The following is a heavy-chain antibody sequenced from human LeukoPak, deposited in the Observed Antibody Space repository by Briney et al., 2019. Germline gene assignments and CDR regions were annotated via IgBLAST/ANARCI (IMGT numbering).Heavy chain of an antibody. V-gene: IGHV3-23*01. CDR2: INGSGGST. CDR1: GFTFSSYW. Sequence: PGGSLRLSCAASGFTFSSYWMSWVRQAPGKGLEWVSAINGSGGSTYYADSVKGRLTISRDNFKNTLYLQMNSLRAEDTAVYYCAKHLGEQWLTPSFDYWGQGTLVTVSS. J-gene: IGHJ4*02. CDR3: AKHLGEQWLTPSFDY. D-gene: IGHD6-19*01.